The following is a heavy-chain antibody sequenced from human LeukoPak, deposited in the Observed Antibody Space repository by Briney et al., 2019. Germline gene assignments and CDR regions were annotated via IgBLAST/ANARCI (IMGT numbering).Heavy chain of an antibody. CDR3: AIDPNWGTHS. Sequence: GGSLRLSCAASGFTFSTYTMYWVRHPPGKRLEWVSIIGNNGGGIHCADSVKGRFTISRDNFKNALYLQMNSLRVEDTAVYYCAIDPNWGTHSWGQGVLVTVSS. CDR2: IGNNGGGI. J-gene: IGHJ4*02. V-gene: IGHV3-23*01. D-gene: IGHD7-27*01. CDR1: GFTFSTYT.